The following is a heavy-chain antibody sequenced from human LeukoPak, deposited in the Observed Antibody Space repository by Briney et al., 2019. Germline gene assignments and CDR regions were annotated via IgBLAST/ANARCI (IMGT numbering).Heavy chain of an antibody. CDR3: ALDSRRDGYNSDY. J-gene: IGHJ4*02. Sequence: PGGSLRLSCAASGFTFSSYAMSWVRQAPGKGLEWVSAISGSGGSTYYADSVKGRFTISRDNSKNTLYLQMNSLRAEDTAVYYCALDSRRDGYNSDYWGQGTLVTVSS. D-gene: IGHD5-24*01. CDR2: ISGSGGST. V-gene: IGHV3-23*01. CDR1: GFTFSSYA.